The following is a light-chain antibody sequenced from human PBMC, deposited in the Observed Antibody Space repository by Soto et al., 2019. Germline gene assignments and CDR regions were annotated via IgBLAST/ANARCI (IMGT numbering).Light chain of an antibody. V-gene: IGKV3-15*01. CDR3: HQYNNWPPLT. CDR2: RTS. J-gene: IGKJ4*01. CDR1: QSISSN. Sequence: DIVMTQSPATLSVSPGERATLSCRASQSISSNLAWYQQKPGQAPRLLMFRTSSRATGFPARFSGSGSGTEFNLTISSLQSEDFGVYYCHQYNNWPPLTFGGGTKVDIK.